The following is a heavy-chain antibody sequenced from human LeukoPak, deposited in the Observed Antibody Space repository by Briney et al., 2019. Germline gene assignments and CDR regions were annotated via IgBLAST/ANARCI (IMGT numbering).Heavy chain of an antibody. Sequence: GASVKVFCKASGYTFTSYGISWVRQAPGQGLEWMGWISAYNGNTNYAQKLQGRVTMTTDTSTSTAYMELRSLKSDDTAVYYCARDSGVDYDFWSGYPYYFDHWGQGTLVTVSS. CDR2: ISAYNGNT. V-gene: IGHV1-18*01. D-gene: IGHD3-3*01. CDR3: ARDSGVDYDFWSGYPYYFDH. CDR1: GYTFTSYG. J-gene: IGHJ4*02.